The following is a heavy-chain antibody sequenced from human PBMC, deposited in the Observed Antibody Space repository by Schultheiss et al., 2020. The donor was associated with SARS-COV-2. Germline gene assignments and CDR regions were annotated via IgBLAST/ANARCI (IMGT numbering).Heavy chain of an antibody. V-gene: IGHV4-59*06. J-gene: IGHJ6*02. Sequence: GSLRLSCTVSGGSMSSYYWSWIRQPPGKGLEWIGYIYYSGSTYYNPSLKSRLTLSRDTSKNQFSLSLRSVTAADTAVYYCARGTGDSTEYYAYGLDVWGRGTTVTVSS. CDR2: IYYSGST. CDR1: GGSMSSYY. CDR3: ARGTGDSTEYYAYGLDV. D-gene: IGHD7-27*01.